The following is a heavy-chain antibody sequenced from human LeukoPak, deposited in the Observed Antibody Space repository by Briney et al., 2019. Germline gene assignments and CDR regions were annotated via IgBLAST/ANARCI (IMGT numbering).Heavy chain of an antibody. Sequence: GGSLRLSCAVSGFTFSTYAMFWVRQAPGKGLEWVSGITGDAGTYYADSVKARFTISRDNSKDTLYLQMNSLRAEDTAVYYCVKDRSWGQGTLVTVSS. V-gene: IGHV3-23*01. J-gene: IGHJ5*02. CDR2: ITGDAGT. CDR3: VKDRS. CDR1: GFTFSTYA.